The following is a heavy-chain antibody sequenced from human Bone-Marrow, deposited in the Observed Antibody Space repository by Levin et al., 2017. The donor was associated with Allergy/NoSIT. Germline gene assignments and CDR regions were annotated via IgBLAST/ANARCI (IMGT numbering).Heavy chain of an antibody. Sequence: ASVKVSCKVSGYTLAEISLHWVRHVPGKGLEWMGGSDAEEGETIYAQRFQGRVTMSEDTSSDTAYMDLNRLTSADTAIYYCALENAPVRGPFDIWGQGTMVIVSS. V-gene: IGHV1-24*01. J-gene: IGHJ3*02. CDR2: SDAEEGET. CDR3: ALENAPVRGPFDI. CDR1: GYTLAEIS. D-gene: IGHD2-2*01.